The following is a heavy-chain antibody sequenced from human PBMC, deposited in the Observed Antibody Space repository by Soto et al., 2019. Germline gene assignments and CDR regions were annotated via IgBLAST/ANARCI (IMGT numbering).Heavy chain of an antibody. D-gene: IGHD3-22*01. V-gene: IGHV4-59*01. Sequence: QVQLQESGPGLVKPSETLSLTCAVSGDSISSYYCMWIRQPPGKGLESIGYLYYGRSANYNPSLESRVTVSVDTSPNQCSLTASSMTAADTAVYYCALRSMAVVPEYWGQGTLVTVSS. J-gene: IGHJ4*02. CDR3: ALRSMAVVPEY. CDR2: LYYGRSA. CDR1: GDSISSYY.